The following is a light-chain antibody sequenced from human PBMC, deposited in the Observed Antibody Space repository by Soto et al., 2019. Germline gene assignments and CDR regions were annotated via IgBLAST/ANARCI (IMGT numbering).Light chain of an antibody. J-gene: IGKJ5*01. CDR2: DAS. CDR3: QQRSNWPPET. Sequence: EIVLTQSPATLSLSPGERATLSCRASQSVSSYLAWYQQKPGQAPRLLIFDASNRATGIPARFSGSGSGTDFTLTISSLEPEDFAVYYCQQRSNWPPETFGQGTRLAIK. V-gene: IGKV3-11*01. CDR1: QSVSSY.